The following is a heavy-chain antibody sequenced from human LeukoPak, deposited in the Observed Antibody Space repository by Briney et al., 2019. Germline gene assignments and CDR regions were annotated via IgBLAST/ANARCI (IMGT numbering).Heavy chain of an antibody. Sequence: PGGSLRLSCAVSGFTFSSYSMTWVRHAPGKGLEWVSYISSSSSTIYYADSVKGRSTISRDNAKNSLYLQMNSLREEDTAVYYCARWAYDSRGYYFDCWGQGTLVTVSS. V-gene: IGHV3-48*02. CDR2: ISSSSSTI. CDR1: GFTFSSYS. CDR3: ARWAYDSRGYYFDC. J-gene: IGHJ4*02. D-gene: IGHD3-22*01.